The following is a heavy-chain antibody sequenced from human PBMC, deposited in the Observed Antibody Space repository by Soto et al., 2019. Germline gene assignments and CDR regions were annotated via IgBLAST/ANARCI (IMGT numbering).Heavy chain of an antibody. D-gene: IGHD3-10*01. J-gene: IGHJ4*02. V-gene: IGHV3-53*01. CDR3: ATHPGGGGY. CDR1: GFTVSNNY. CDR2: IYSGGYT. Sequence: EVQLVESGGGLIQPGGSLRLFCAVSGFTVSNNYMSWVRQAPGKGLEGVSVIYSGGYTAYGDSVKGGFTISRDNSKNTLYTQKKTLRAAAGPVFFRATHPGGGGYWGQGTLVTVSS.